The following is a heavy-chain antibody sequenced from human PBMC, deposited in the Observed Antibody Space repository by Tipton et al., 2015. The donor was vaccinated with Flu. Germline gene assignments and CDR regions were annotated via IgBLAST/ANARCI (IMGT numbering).Heavy chain of an antibody. CDR1: GGSISSSNW. D-gene: IGHD3-22*01. CDR2: IYHSGST. J-gene: IGHJ4*02. Sequence: TLSLTCAVSGGSISSSNWWSWVRQPPGKGLEWIGEIYHSGSTNYNPSLKSRVTISVDKSKSQFSLKLSSVTAADTAVYYCARRLSSGYYYPFDYWGQGTLVTVSS. CDR3: ARRLSSGYYYPFDY. V-gene: IGHV4-4*02.